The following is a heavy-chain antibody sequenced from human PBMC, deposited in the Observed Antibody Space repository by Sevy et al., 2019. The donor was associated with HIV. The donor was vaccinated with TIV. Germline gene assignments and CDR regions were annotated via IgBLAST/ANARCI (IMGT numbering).Heavy chain of an antibody. V-gene: IGHV3-66*01. Sequence: GSLRLSCAASEFSVTDNYMSWVRQAPGKGLVWVSTIYSGGSTFYADSVKGRFTISRDNSKNTLYLHMNSLRAEDTAVYYCARDRYYDASGYYYYYYGLDVWGQRTTVTVSS. J-gene: IGHJ6*02. CDR3: ARDRYYDASGYYYYYYGLDV. D-gene: IGHD3-22*01. CDR2: IYSGGST. CDR1: EFSVTDNY.